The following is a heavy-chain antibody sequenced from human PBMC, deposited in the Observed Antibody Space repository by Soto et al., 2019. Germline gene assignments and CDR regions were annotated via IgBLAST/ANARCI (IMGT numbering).Heavy chain of an antibody. CDR2: LIPLFGTT. J-gene: IGHJ5*01. Sequence: QVQLVQSGAEVKKPGSSVKVSCEASGGTFSGHAISWVRQSPGQGPEWMGGLIPLFGTTQHAQNFQDRLTFTADKPTSTAYMELTSLRFEDTAIYYFARGPNWGYRLDSWGQGTLVTVSS. CDR3: ARGPNWGYRLDS. D-gene: IGHD7-27*01. CDR1: GGTFSGHA. V-gene: IGHV1-69*06.